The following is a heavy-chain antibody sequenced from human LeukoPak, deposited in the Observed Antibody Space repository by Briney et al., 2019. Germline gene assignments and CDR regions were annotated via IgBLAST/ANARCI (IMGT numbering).Heavy chain of an antibody. V-gene: IGHV4-59*01. CDR3: ARGIRKYDILTGYYPYYFDY. Sequence: PSETLSLTCTVSGGSISSYYWSWIRQPPGKGLEWIGYIYYSGSTNYNPSLKSRVTISVDTSKNQFSLKLSSVTAADTAVYYCARGIRKYDILTGYYPYYFDYWGQGTLVTVSS. CDR1: GGSISSYY. D-gene: IGHD3-9*01. CDR2: IYYSGST. J-gene: IGHJ4*02.